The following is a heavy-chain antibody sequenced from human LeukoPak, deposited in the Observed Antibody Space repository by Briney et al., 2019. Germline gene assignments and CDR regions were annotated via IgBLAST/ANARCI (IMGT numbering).Heavy chain of an antibody. CDR3: ARVRPRWRLIAVAVVLDY. J-gene: IGHJ4*02. Sequence: ASVKVSCKASGYTFTSYDINWVRQATGQGLEWTGWMNPNSGNTGYAQKFQGRVTMARNTSISTAYMELSSLRSEDTAVYYCARVRPRWRLIAVAVVLDYWGQGTLVTVSS. V-gene: IGHV1-8*01. D-gene: IGHD6-19*01. CDR2: MNPNSGNT. CDR1: GYTFTSYD.